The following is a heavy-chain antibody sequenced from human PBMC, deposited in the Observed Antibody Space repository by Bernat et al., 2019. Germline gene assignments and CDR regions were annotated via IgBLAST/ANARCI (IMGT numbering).Heavy chain of an antibody. J-gene: IGHJ3*02. Sequence: EVQLVESGGGLVKPGGSLRLSCAASGFTFSNSCMSWVRQAPGKGLEWVGRIKSKTDGGTTDYAAPVKGRFTISRDDSKNTLYLQMNSLKTEDTDVYYGNTEGYSGYDAFDIWGQGTMVTVSS. D-gene: IGHD5-12*01. CDR2: IKSKTDGGTT. CDR3: NTEGYSGYDAFDI. CDR1: GFTFSNSC. V-gene: IGHV3-15*01.